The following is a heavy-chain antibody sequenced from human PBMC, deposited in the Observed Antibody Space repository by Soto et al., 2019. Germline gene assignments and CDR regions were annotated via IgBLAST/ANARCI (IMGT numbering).Heavy chain of an antibody. J-gene: IGHJ4*02. CDR1: GFTFSSYA. V-gene: IGHV3-23*01. CDR2: ISGSGGST. CDR3: AKYHLYPMIVVVPAAAFDY. Sequence: GGSLRLSCAASGFTFSSYAMSWVRQAPGKGLEWVSAISGSGGSTYYADSVKGRFTISRDNSKNTLYLQMNSLRAEDTAVYYCAKYHLYPMIVVVPAAAFDYWGQGTLVTVSS. D-gene: IGHD2-2*01.